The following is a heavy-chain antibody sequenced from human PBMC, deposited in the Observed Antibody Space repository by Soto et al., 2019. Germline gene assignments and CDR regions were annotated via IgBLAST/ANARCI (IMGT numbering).Heavy chain of an antibody. J-gene: IGHJ6*02. V-gene: IGHV3-74*01. CDR3: ARDMSGGTYNYYYGMDV. Sequence: GGSLRLSCAASGFTFSSYWMHWVRQAPGKGLEWVSRMNMDGNRISYVDSVKGRCTISRDNAKNTFYMEMNSARVEDTAVYYCARDMSGGTYNYYYGMDVWGQGTTVTVSS. CDR2: MNMDGNRI. CDR1: GFTFSSYW. D-gene: IGHD1-26*01.